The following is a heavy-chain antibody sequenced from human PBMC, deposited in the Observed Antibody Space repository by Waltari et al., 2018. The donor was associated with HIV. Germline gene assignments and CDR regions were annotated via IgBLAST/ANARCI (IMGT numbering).Heavy chain of an antibody. CDR3: ATTTTTTYFS. J-gene: IGHJ5*02. CDR1: GFTFRSTW. V-gene: IGHV3-74*03. CDR2: VNPDGSGT. D-gene: IGHD1-1*01. Sequence: EVQLVESGGGLVQPGESLTLSCGASGFTFRSTWMHWVRQAPGGGLVWVSRVNPDGSGTSYADSVKGRFTISRDNAKNTVYLQMNSLRAEDTAVYYCATTTTTTYFSWGQGTLVTVSS.